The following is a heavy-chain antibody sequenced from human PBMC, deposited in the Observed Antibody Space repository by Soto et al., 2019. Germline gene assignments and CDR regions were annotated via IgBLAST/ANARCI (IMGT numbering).Heavy chain of an antibody. Sequence: ASVKVSFKASGYTFTSYYVHCLRQAPGQGLEWMGIINPSGGSTSYADSLTGRFTISRDSSENTVFLQMNSLRAEDTAIYYCATGPQRNSIYFYWGQGTMVTVSS. D-gene: IGHD1-7*01. J-gene: IGHJ4*02. CDR3: ATGPQRNSIYFY. V-gene: IGHV1-46*04. CDR2: INPSGGST. CDR1: GYTFTSYY.